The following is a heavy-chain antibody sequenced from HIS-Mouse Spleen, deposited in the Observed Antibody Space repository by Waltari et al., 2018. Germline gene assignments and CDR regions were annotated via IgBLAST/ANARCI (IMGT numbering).Heavy chain of an antibody. Sequence: QVQLVESGGGVVQPGRSLRLSCAASGLPFSSHALHGVRQAPGKGLEWVAVISYDGSNKYYADSVKGRFTISRDNSKNTLYLQMNSLRAEDTAVYYCARVNGIAVAGTDAFDIWGQGTMVTVSS. D-gene: IGHD6-19*01. V-gene: IGHV3-30-3*01. CDR2: ISYDGSNK. J-gene: IGHJ3*02. CDR3: ARVNGIAVAGTDAFDI. CDR1: GLPFSSHA.